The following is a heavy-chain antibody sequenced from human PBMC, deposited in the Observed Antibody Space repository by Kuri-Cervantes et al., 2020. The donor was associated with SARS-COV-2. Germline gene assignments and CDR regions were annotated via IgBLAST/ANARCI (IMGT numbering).Heavy chain of an antibody. CDR1: GGTLSTYT. J-gene: IGHJ6*02. CDR3: ARRGGPYGDYGQRDYYYYGMDV. CDR2: IIPIFGTA. D-gene: IGHD4-17*01. Sequence: SVKVSCKASGGTLSTYTITWVRQAPGQGLEWMGGIIPIFGTANYAQKFQGRVTITADESTSTAYMELSSLRSEDTAVYYCARRGGPYGDYGQRDYYYYGMDVWGQGTTVTVSS. V-gene: IGHV1-69*13.